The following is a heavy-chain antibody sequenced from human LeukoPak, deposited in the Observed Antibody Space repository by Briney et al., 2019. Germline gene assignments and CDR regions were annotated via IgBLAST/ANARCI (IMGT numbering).Heavy chain of an antibody. J-gene: IGHJ6*02. D-gene: IGHD6-19*01. CDR2: LDPEDGET. CDR3: ATATYSSGWYWNYYGMDV. CDR1: GYTLTELS. Sequence: ASVKVSCKVSGYTLTELSMHWVRQAPGKGLEWMGGLDPEDGETIYAQKFQGRVTMTEDTSTDTAYMELSSLRSEDTAVYYCATATYSSGWYWNYYGMDVWGQGTTVTVSS. V-gene: IGHV1-24*01.